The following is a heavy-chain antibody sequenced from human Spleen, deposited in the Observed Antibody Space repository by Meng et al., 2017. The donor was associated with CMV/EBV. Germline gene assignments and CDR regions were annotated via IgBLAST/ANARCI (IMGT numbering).Heavy chain of an antibody. CDR3: TRQTEDYDFWSGYYPYYYYYGMDV. CDR1: GFTFSGSA. CDR2: IRSKANNYAT. J-gene: IGHJ6*02. Sequence: GESLKISCAASGFTFSGSAMHWVRQASGKGLEWVGRIRSKANNYATAYAASVKGRFTISRDDSKNTAYLQMNSLKTEDTAVYYCTRQTEDYDFWSGYYPYYYYYGMDVWGQGTTVTVS. D-gene: IGHD3-3*01. V-gene: IGHV3-73*01.